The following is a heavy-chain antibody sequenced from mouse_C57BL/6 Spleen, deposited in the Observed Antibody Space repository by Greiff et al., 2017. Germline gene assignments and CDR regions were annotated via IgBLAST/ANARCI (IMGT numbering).Heavy chain of an antibody. J-gene: IGHJ3*01. Sequence: EVKLVESGGGLVKPGGSLKLSCAASGFTFSSYAMSWVRQTPEKRLEWVATISDGGSYTYYLDNVKGLFTISRDNAKNNLYLQMSRLKSEDKAVYYCARDPCYYGSSPFAYWGQGTLVTVSA. V-gene: IGHV5-4*01. CDR3: ARDPCYYGSSPFAY. CDR2: ISDGGSYT. CDR1: GFTFSSYA. D-gene: IGHD1-1*01.